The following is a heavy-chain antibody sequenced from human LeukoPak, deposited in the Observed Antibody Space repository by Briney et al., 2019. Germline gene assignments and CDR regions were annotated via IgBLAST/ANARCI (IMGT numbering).Heavy chain of an antibody. CDR1: GFTFSSYA. V-gene: IGHV3-23*01. D-gene: IGHD2-8*02. Sequence: GGSLRLSCAASGFTFSSYAMSWVRQAPGKGLEWVSAISGSGGSTYYADSVKGRFTISRDNSKNTLHLQMNSLRAEDTAVYYCAKTPGDCTGGTRYSFDYWGQGSLVTVSS. CDR3: AKTPGDCTGGTRYSFDY. CDR2: ISGSGGST. J-gene: IGHJ4*02.